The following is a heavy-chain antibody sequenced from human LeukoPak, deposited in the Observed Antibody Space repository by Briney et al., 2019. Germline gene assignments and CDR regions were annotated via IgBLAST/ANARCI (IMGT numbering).Heavy chain of an antibody. CDR3: AKVCYRSSYYDFDH. J-gene: IGHJ4*01. V-gene: IGHV3-23*01. CDR2: IRGSGGRK. D-gene: IGHD1-26*01. CDR1: GFTFNNYG. Sequence: GGSLRLSCATSGFTFNNYGMSWVRQAPGKGLQWVSFIRGSGGRKNYADSVKGRFTISRDNSKNTLYLQMNSLRAEDTAIYYCAKVCYRSSYYDFDHWGQGTLVTVSS.